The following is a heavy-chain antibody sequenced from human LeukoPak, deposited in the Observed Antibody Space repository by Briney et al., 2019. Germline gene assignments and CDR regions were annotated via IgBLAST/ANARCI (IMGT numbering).Heavy chain of an antibody. Sequence: GGSLRLSCAASGFTFSTYSMNWVRQAPGKGLEWVAAVSGVGYSTYYADSVKGRFTISRDNSKNTLYLQMNSLGAEDTAVYYCAKVGNYGDYGWYYFEYWGQGTLVTVSS. J-gene: IGHJ4*02. D-gene: IGHD4-17*01. CDR3: AKVGNYGDYGWYYFEY. V-gene: IGHV3-23*01. CDR2: VSGVGYST. CDR1: GFTFSTYS.